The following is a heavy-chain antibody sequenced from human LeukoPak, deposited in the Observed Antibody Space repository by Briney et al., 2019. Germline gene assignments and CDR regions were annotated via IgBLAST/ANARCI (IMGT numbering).Heavy chain of an antibody. D-gene: IGHD3-10*01. J-gene: IGHJ5*02. CDR1: GYTFTSYY. CDR2: FDPEDGET. CDR3: ATLIHGSGSFNWFDP. V-gene: IGHV1-24*01. Sequence: ASVKVSCKASGYTFTSYYMHWVRQAPGKGLEWMGGFDPEDGETIYAQKFQGRVTMAEDTSTDTAYMELSSLRSEDTAVYYCATLIHGSGSFNWFDPWGQGTLVTVSS.